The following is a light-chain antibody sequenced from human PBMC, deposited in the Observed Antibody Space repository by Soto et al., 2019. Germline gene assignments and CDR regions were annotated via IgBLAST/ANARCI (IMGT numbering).Light chain of an antibody. CDR3: HQHGGSPET. CDR2: GAS. J-gene: IGKJ1*01. CDR1: RSVNNNY. V-gene: IGKV3-20*01. Sequence: LTQSPSSLSASVGDRVTITCRASRSVNNNYLAWYQQKPGQAPRLLIFGASSRATGIPDRFIGSGSGTEFILTISRLEPDDFAIYHCHQHGGSPETFGQGTKVDIK.